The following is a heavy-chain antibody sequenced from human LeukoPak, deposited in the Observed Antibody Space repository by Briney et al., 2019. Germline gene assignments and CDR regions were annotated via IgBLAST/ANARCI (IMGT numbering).Heavy chain of an antibody. D-gene: IGHD3-9*01. CDR3: ARGTLGDILTGSYDC. Sequence: ASVKVSCKASGYTFTSYGISWVRQAPGQGLEWVGGIIPIFNTANYAQKFQGRVTIGTDGSTNTAYMELSSLRSEDTAVYFCARGTLGDILTGSYDCWGQGTLVTVSS. J-gene: IGHJ4*02. CDR1: GYTFTSYG. V-gene: IGHV1-69*05. CDR2: IIPIFNTA.